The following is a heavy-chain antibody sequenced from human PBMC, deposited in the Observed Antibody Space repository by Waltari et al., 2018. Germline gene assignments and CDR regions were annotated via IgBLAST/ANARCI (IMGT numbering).Heavy chain of an antibody. CDR2: IIPIFGTA. CDR1: GGTFSSYA. D-gene: IGHD6-13*01. J-gene: IGHJ2*01. V-gene: IGHV1-69*01. Sequence: QVQLVQSGAEVKKPGSSVKVSCKAYGGTFSSYAISWVRQATGQGLEWMGGIIPIFGTANYAQKFQGRVTITADESTSTAYMELSSLRSEDTAVYYCARDQGIAAAGTSWYFDLWGRGTLVTVSS. CDR3: ARDQGIAAAGTSWYFDL.